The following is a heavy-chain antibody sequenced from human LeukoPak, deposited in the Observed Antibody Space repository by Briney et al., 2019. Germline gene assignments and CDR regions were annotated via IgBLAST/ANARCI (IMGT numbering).Heavy chain of an antibody. Sequence: PGGSLRLSCAASGFTFSSYSMNWVRQAPGKGLEWVSAISGSGTTYYADSVRGRFTISRDNSKKLLYLQMNSLTGDDTAVYYCVKGVGATAYTMDVWGQGTTVTFS. CDR3: VKGVGATAYTMDV. J-gene: IGHJ6*02. CDR2: ISGSGTT. V-gene: IGHV3-23*01. D-gene: IGHD1-26*01. CDR1: GFTFSSYS.